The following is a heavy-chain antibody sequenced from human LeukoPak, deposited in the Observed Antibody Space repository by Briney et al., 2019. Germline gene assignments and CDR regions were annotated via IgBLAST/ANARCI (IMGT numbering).Heavy chain of an antibody. V-gene: IGHV3-21*01. Sequence: GGSLRLSCAASGFTFSSYSMNWVRQAPGKGLEWVSSISSSSSYIYYADSVKGRFTISRDNAKNSLYLQMNSLRAEDTAVYYCARGGCSGGSCYCRLHFDYWGQGTLVTVSS. CDR3: ARGGCSGGSCYCRLHFDY. CDR1: GFTFSSYS. CDR2: ISSSSSYI. J-gene: IGHJ4*02. D-gene: IGHD2-15*01.